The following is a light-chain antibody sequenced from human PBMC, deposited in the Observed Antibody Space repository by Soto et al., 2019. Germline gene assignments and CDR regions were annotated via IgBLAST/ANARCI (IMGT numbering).Light chain of an antibody. J-gene: IGKJ4*01. CDR2: GAS. V-gene: IGKV3-11*01. CDR1: QSVSSY. Sequence: EIVLTQSPATLSLSPGERATLSCRASQSVSSYLAWYQQKPGQAPRLLIYGASNRATGIPARFSGSGSGTDFTLTTSSLEPEDFAVYYCQQRSNWPLTFGGGTKVDIK. CDR3: QQRSNWPLT.